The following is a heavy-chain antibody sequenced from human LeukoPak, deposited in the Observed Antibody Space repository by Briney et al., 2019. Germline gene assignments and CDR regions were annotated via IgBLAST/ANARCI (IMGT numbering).Heavy chain of an antibody. J-gene: IGHJ6*03. CDR1: GHSISSGYY. D-gene: IGHD4-11*01. CDR3: ARHRGDNSNPRYYFYYMDV. V-gene: IGHV4-38-2*01. Sequence: SETLSLTCSVSGHSISSGYYWGWIRQPPGKGLEWIGTMYHRGSTYYNPSLKSRVTMSGDTSKNHFSLKLSTVIAADAAVYYCARHRGDNSNPRYYFYYMDVWGKGTTVTVSS. CDR2: MYHRGST.